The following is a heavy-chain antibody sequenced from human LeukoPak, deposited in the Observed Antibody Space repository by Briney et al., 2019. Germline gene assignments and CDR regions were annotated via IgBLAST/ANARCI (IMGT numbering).Heavy chain of an antibody. CDR1: GGSISSYY. CDR3: ARDTASYYFDY. J-gene: IGHJ4*02. V-gene: IGHV4-59*01. CDR2: IYYSGST. Sequence: SETLSFTCTVSGGSISSYYWSWIRQPPGKGLEWVGYIYYSGSTNYNPSLKSRVTISVDTSKNQFSLKLSSVTAADTAVYYCARDTASYYFDYWGQGTLVTVSS.